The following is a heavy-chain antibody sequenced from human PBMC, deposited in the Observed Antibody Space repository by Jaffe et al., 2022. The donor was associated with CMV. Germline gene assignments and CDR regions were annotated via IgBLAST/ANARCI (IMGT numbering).Heavy chain of an antibody. V-gene: IGHV3-48*02. CDR1: GFTFSSYS. J-gene: IGHJ5*02. CDR3: ARVLMTMGFRVPGWFDP. CDR2: ISSSSSTI. Sequence: EVQLVESGGGLVQPGGSLRLSCAASGFTFSSYSMNWVRQAPGKGLEWVSYISSSSSTIYYADSVKGRFTISRDNAKNSLYLQMNSLRDEDTAVYYCARVLMTMGFRVPGWFDPWGQGTLVTVSS. D-gene: IGHD3-10*01.